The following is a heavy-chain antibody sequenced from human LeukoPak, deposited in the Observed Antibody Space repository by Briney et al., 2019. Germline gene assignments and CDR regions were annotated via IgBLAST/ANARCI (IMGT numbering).Heavy chain of an antibody. CDR1: GGSFSGYY. D-gene: IGHD2-2*01. J-gene: IGHJ1*01. CDR2: INHSGST. Sequence: SETLSLTCAVYGGSFSGYYWSWIRQPPGKGLEWIGEINHSGSTNYNPSPKSRVTISVDTSKNQFSLKLSSVTAADTAVYYCARAEGYCSSTSCSEYFQHWGQGTLVTVSS. CDR3: ARAEGYCSSTSCSEYFQH. V-gene: IGHV4-34*01.